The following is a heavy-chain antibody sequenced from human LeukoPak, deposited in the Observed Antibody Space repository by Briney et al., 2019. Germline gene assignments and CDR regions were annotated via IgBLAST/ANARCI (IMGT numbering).Heavy chain of an antibody. CDR3: AKGGWGTYYDILTGKGEFDY. CDR2: ISGSGGST. J-gene: IGHJ4*02. CDR1: GFTVSSNY. D-gene: IGHD3-9*01. V-gene: IGHV3-23*01. Sequence: SGGSLRLSCAASGFTVSSNYMSWVRQAPGKGLEWVSAISGSGGSTYYADSVKGRFTISRDNSKNTLYLQMNSLRAEDTAVYYCAKGGWGTYYDILTGKGEFDYWGQGTLVTVSS.